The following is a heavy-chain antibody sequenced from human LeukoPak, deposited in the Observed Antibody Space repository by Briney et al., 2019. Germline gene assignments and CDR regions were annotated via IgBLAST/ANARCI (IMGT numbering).Heavy chain of an antibody. CDR3: AKHFYDSGLRKAFDI. V-gene: IGHV3-23*01. CDR1: GFTFSSYA. D-gene: IGHD3-22*01. CDR2: ISGSADTT. J-gene: IGHJ3*02. Sequence: PGGSLRLSCAASGFTFSSYAMSWVRQAPGKGLEWVSAISGSADTTYFADSVKGRFTTSRDNSKNTLYLQMNSLSAEDTAVYYCAKHFYDSGLRKAFDIWSQGTMVTVSS.